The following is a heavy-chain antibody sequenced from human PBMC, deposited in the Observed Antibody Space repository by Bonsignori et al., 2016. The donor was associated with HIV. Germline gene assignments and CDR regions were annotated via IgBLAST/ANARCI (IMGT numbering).Heavy chain of an antibody. CDR2: ISGSSNTI. V-gene: IGHV3-48*02. D-gene: IGHD4-17*01. Sequence: VRQAPGKGLEWLSYISGSSNTIHYADSVKGRFTISRDNAKNSLFLQLNSLREVDTAMYFCARDGGRLRPFDYWGQGALVTVSS. CDR3: ARDGGRLRPFDY. J-gene: IGHJ4*02.